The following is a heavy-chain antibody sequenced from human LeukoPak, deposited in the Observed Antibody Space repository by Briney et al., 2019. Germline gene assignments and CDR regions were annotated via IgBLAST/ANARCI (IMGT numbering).Heavy chain of an antibody. CDR1: GFTFSDYW. CDR3: ARDRGPRTGFMIREAYDY. CDR2: INTDGSIT. J-gene: IGHJ4*02. Sequence: GGSLRLSCAASGFTFSDYWIHWVRQAPGKGLVWVSRINTDGSITNYANSVKGRFSISRDNAKNTLYLQMGSLRAEDTAVYYCARDRGPRTGFMIREAYDYWGQGILVTVSS. V-gene: IGHV3-74*01. D-gene: IGHD3-10*01.